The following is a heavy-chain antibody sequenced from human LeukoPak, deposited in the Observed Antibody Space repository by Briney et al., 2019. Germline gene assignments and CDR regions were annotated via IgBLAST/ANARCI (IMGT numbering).Heavy chain of an antibody. CDR2: ISASTTLK. Sequence: PGGSLRLSCAASGFTFSSYNMNWVRQAPGKGLEWVSYISASTTLKYYADSVKGRVTISRDNAENSLYLRMNSLRAEDTAVYYCGVDGGYWGQGTLVTVSS. J-gene: IGHJ4*02. CDR3: GVDGGY. V-gene: IGHV3-21*05. CDR1: GFTFSSYN. D-gene: IGHD2-15*01.